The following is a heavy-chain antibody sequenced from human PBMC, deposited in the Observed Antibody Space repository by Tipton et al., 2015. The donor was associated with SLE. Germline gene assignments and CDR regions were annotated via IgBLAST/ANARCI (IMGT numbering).Heavy chain of an antibody. CDR3: ARGGTGDGRNPFDP. Sequence: TLSLTCSVSGDSISSGGSYWNWIRQPAGKGLEWIGHIYYSGSTYYNPSLKSRVTISVDTSKNQFSLKLSSVTAADTAVYYCARGGTGDGRNPFDPWGQGTLVTVSS. D-gene: IGHD4-23*01. V-gene: IGHV4-61*09. CDR1: GDSISSGGSY. CDR2: IYYSGST. J-gene: IGHJ5*02.